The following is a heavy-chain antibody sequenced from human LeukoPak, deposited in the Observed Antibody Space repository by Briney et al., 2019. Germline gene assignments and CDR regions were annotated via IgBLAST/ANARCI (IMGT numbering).Heavy chain of an antibody. D-gene: IGHD5-18*01. J-gene: IGHJ6*03. CDR1: GYTFISYY. Sequence: ASVKVSCKASGYTFISYYMYWVRQAPGQGLEWMGIINPSGGSTSYAQKFQGRVTITADKSTTTAYMELTSLRSEDTAVYYCARDRGGYSYGLSIQYYYYYMDVWGKGTTVTVSS. CDR3: ARDRGGYSYGLSIQYYYYYMDV. V-gene: IGHV1-46*01. CDR2: INPSGGST.